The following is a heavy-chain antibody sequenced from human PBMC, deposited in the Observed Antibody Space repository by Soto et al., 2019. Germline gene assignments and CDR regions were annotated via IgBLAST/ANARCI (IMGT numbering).Heavy chain of an antibody. CDR3: ARDYGGNSAFDY. J-gene: IGHJ4*02. CDR2: ISSRSTYR. V-gene: IGHV3-21*01. Sequence: GGSLRLSCAASGFTFNSDSSNWVRQAPGKGLGWVSSISSRSTYRYYADSVKGRFTISRDNAENSLYLQINDLSAEDTAGSDFARDYGGNSAFDYWGQGTLVTVSS. CDR1: GFTFNSDS. D-gene: IGHD2-21*02.